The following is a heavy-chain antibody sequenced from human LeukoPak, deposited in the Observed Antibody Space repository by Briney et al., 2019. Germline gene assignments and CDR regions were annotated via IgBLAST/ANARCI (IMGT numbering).Heavy chain of an antibody. V-gene: IGHV4-30-4*08. CDR1: GGSISSGDYY. Sequence: SETLSLTCTVSGGSISSGDYYWSWIRQPPGKGLEWIGYIYYSGSTYYNPSLKSRVTISVDTSKNQFSLKLSSATAADTDVYYCARYHGGSYTKNFDYWGQGTLVTVSS. J-gene: IGHJ4*02. CDR2: IYYSGST. CDR3: ARYHGGSYTKNFDY. D-gene: IGHD1-26*01.